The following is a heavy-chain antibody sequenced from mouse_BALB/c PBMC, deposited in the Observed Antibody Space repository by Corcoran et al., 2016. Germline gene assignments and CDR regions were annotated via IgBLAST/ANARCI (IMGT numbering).Heavy chain of an antibody. CDR1: GLNIKDYY. Sequence: EVQLQQPGDELVRPGALVKLCCKASGLNIKDYYMHWVKQRPEQGLEWIGWIDPENGNTIYDPKFQGKASITADTSSNTAYLQLSSLTSEDTAVYYCASIYYDYAWFAYWGQGTLVTVSS. CDR3: ASIYYDYAWFAY. J-gene: IGHJ3*01. D-gene: IGHD2-4*01. V-gene: IGHV14-1*02. CDR2: IDPENGNT.